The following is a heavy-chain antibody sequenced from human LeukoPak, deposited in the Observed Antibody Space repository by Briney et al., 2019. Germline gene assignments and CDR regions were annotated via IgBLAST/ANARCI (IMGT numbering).Heavy chain of an antibody. J-gene: IGHJ6*02. CDR3: ARAGGRIVVVVAATDSSYGMDV. CDR2: INAGNGNT. V-gene: IGHV1-3*01. D-gene: IGHD2-15*01. Sequence: ASVKVSCKASGYTSTSYAMHWVRQAPGQRLEWMGWINAGNGNTKYSQKFQGRVTITRDTSAGTAYMELSSLRSEDTAVYYCARAGGRIVVVVAATDSSYGMDVWGQGTTVTVSS. CDR1: GYTSTSYA.